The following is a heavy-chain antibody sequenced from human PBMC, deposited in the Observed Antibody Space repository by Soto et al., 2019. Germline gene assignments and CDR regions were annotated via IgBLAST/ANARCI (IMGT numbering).Heavy chain of an antibody. V-gene: IGHV3-30-3*01. CDR3: ERDAGNSGGFHLLDF. CDR2: ISNAGRKN. Sequence: GGSLRLTCAASGVAFTSHALHWVRQAPGKGLEWVALISNAGRKNQYAESVQGRFTVSRNSSRNTLYLQLNSLRPDDTVVYCWERDAGNSGGFHLLDFWGQGQLVTVSS. CDR1: GVAFTSHA. D-gene: IGHD3-16*01. J-gene: IGHJ4*02.